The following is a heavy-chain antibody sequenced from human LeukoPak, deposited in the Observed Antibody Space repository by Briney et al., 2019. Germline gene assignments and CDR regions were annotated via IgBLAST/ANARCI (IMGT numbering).Heavy chain of an antibody. CDR2: ISSSNTYI. CDR3: ARDPLGRAADY. Sequence: EGSLRLSCAASGFTFSSYSMNWVRQAPGKGLEWVSSISSSNTYIYYAESVKGRFTISRDNAKNSLYLQMNSLRAEDTAVYYCARDPLGRAADYWGQGSLVTVSS. J-gene: IGHJ4*02. CDR1: GFTFSSYS. D-gene: IGHD7-27*01. V-gene: IGHV3-21*01.